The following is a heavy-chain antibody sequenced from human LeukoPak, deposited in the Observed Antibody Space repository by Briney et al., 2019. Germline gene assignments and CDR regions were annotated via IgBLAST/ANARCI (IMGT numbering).Heavy chain of an antibody. D-gene: IGHD3-9*01. CDR1: GGSFSGYY. V-gene: IGHV4-34*01. Sequence: SETLSLTCAVYGGSFSGYYWSWIRQPPGKGLEWIGEINHSGSTNYNPSLKSRVTISVDTSKNQFSLKLSSVTAADTAVYYCAVGYFDWLLGYNWFDPWGQGILVTVSS. CDR2: INHSGST. J-gene: IGHJ5*02. CDR3: AVGYFDWLLGYNWFDP.